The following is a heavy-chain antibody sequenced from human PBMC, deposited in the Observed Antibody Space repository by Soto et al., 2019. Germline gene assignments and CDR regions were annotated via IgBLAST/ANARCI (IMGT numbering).Heavy chain of an antibody. J-gene: IGHJ4*02. D-gene: IGHD6-13*01. V-gene: IGHV1-69*01. CDR2: IIPIFGTA. CDR1: GGTFSSYA. CDR3: ARGGGDSSSLWPTFFDY. Sequence: QVQLVQSGAEVKKPGSSVKVSCKASGGTFSSYAISWVRQAPGQGLEWTGGIIPIFGTANYAQKFQGRVTITADESTSTAYMELSSLRSEDTAVYYCARGGGDSSSLWPTFFDYWGQGTLVTVSS.